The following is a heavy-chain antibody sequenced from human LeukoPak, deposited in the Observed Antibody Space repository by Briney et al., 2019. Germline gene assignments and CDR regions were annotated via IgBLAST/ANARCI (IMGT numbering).Heavy chain of an antibody. J-gene: IGHJ3*02. V-gene: IGHV4-34*01. Sequence: SETLSLTCTVSGGSISSYYWSWIRQPPGKGLEWIGEINHSGSTNYNPSLKSRVTISVDTSKNQFSLKLSSVTAADTAVYYCARLFAFDIWGQGTMVTVSS. CDR2: INHSGST. CDR1: GGSISSYY. CDR3: ARLFAFDI. D-gene: IGHD3-10*01.